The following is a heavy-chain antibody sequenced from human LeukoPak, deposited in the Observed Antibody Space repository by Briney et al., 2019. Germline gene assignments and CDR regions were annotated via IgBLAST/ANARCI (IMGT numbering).Heavy chain of an antibody. Sequence: PSETLSLTCTVSGGSISSSSYYWGWIRQPPGKGLEWIGNIYYSGSTYYNPSLKSRVTISVDTSKNQFSLKLSSVTAADTAVYYCARGYPVGTFDIWGQGTMVTVSS. V-gene: IGHV4-39*07. D-gene: IGHD1-1*01. CDR3: ARGYPVGTFDI. CDR2: IYYSGST. J-gene: IGHJ3*02. CDR1: GGSISSSSYY.